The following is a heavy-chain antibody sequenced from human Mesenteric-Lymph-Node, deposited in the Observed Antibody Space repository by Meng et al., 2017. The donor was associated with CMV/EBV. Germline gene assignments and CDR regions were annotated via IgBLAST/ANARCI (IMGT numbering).Heavy chain of an antibody. V-gene: IGHV1-18*04. CDR1: GYTFTSYY. Sequence: ASVKVSCKASGYTFTSYYIQWVRQAPGQGLEWMGWISAYNGNTAYAQKLQGRVSMTTDTSTSTAYMELRSLRSDGTAVYYCARVLNDFWSGPGGYWGQGSLVTVSS. CDR2: ISAYNGNT. CDR3: ARVLNDFWSGPGGY. J-gene: IGHJ4*02. D-gene: IGHD3-3*01.